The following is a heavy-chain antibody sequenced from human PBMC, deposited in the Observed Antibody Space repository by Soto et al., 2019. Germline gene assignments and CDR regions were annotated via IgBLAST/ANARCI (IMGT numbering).Heavy chain of an antibody. CDR1: GGTFSSYA. D-gene: IGHD6-13*01. CDR3: ARAGYSSSWYFDY. J-gene: IGHJ4*02. Sequence: QVQLVQSGAEVKKPGSSVKGSCKASGGTFSSYAISWVRQAPGQGLEWMGGIIPIFGTATYAQKVQGRVTITADETTSTAYMELSSLSSEDRVVYYCARAGYSSSWYFDYWGQGTLVTVSS. V-gene: IGHV1-69*01. CDR2: IIPIFGTA.